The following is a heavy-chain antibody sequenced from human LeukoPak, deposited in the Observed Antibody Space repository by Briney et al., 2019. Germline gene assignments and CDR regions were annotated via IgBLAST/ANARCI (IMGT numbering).Heavy chain of an antibody. D-gene: IGHD6-13*01. CDR2: FDPEDGET. J-gene: IGHJ4*02. CDR3: AREDGSSWAGSFDY. Sequence: ASVKVSCKVSGYTLTELSMHWVRQAPGKGLEWMGGFDPEDGETIYAQKFQGRVTITTDESTSTAYMELSSLRSEDTAVYYCAREDGSSWAGSFDYWGQGTLVTVSS. CDR1: GYTLTELS. V-gene: IGHV1-24*01.